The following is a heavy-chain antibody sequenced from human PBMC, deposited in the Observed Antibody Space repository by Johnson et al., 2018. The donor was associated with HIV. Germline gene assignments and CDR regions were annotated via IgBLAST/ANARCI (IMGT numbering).Heavy chain of an antibody. D-gene: IGHD2-2*01. J-gene: IGHJ3*02. CDR3: ARGIPAATRGYAFDI. Sequence: QVQLVESGGGVVQPGRSLRLSCAASGFTFSSYAMHWVRQAPGKGLEWVAVISSDGSNKYYPDSVRGRFTISRANSKNTLYVKMNSLRAEDTAVYYCARGIPAATRGYAFDIWGQGTMVTVSS. V-gene: IGHV3-30-3*01. CDR1: GFTFSSYA. CDR2: ISSDGSNK.